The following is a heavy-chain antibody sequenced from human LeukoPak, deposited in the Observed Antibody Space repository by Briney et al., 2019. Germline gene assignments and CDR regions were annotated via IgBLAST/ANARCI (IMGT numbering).Heavy chain of an antibody. V-gene: IGHV1-18*01. CDR2: ISAHDGTR. CDR1: GYTFTNYG. CDR3: ARSGYSGYDNY. D-gene: IGHD5-12*01. J-gene: IGHJ4*02. Sequence: ASVKVSCKASGYTFTNYGITWVRQAPGQGLEWMGWISAHDGTRNYALKHEDRVTMTTDTSTSTAYMEPRGLRSEDTAVYYCARSGYSGYDNYWGQGTLVTVSS.